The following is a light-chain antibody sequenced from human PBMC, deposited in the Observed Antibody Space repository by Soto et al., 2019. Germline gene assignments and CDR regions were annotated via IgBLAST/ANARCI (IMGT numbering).Light chain of an antibody. V-gene: IGKV3-20*01. CDR3: HQYDSLPLT. CDR2: GAS. CDR1: QSVSNNY. J-gene: IGKJ4*01. Sequence: DTVLTQSPPTLSSFHGDRLTLSCRTSQSVSNNYLAWYQQKPGQAPRLLIYGASNRATGIPDRFSASGSGSDFTLTISRLEPDDFAVYYCHQYDSLPLTFGGGTKVDIK.